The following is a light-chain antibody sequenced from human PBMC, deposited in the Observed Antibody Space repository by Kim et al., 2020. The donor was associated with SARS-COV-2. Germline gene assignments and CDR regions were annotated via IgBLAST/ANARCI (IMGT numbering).Light chain of an antibody. CDR1: SSNIGSNY. Sequence: QRVTIACSGSSSNIGSNYVYWYQLLPGAAPKLLIYENYQRPSGVPDRFSGSKSGTSASLAISGLRSEDEADYYCAAWDNSLSVHYVFGTGTKVTVL. J-gene: IGLJ1*01. CDR3: AAWDNSLSVHYV. V-gene: IGLV1-47*01. CDR2: ENY.